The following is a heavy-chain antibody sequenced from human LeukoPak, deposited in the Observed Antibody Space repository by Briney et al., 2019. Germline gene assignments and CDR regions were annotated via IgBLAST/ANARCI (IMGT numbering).Heavy chain of an antibody. D-gene: IGHD4-17*01. J-gene: IGHJ6*02. Sequence: HPGGSLRLSCAASGFTFSSYAMSWVRQAPGKGLEWVSAISGSGGSTYYADSVKGRFTISRDNSKNTLYLQMNSLRAEDTAVYYCAKDPPPEGVTSMWSVYYGMDVWGQGTTVTVSS. CDR1: GFTFSSYA. V-gene: IGHV3-23*01. CDR2: ISGSGGST. CDR3: AKDPPPEGVTSMWSVYYGMDV.